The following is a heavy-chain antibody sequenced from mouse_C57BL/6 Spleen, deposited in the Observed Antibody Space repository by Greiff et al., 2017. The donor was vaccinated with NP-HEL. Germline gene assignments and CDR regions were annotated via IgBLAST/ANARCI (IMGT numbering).Heavy chain of an antibody. Sequence: QVQLKQSGPELVKPGASVKISCKASGYAFSSSWMNWVKQRPGKGLEWIGRIYPGDGDTNYNGKFKGKATLTADKSSSTAYMQLSSLTSEDSAVYFCARRINWDGFDYWGQGTTLTVSS. V-gene: IGHV1-82*01. CDR3: ARRINWDGFDY. CDR1: GYAFSSSW. D-gene: IGHD4-1*02. CDR2: IYPGDGDT. J-gene: IGHJ2*01.